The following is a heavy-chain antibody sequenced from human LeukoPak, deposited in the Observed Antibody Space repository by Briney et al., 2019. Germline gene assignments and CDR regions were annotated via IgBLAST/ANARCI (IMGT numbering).Heavy chain of an antibody. Sequence: SETLSLTCTVSGGSISRYYWSWIRQPPGKGLEWIGYIYYSGSTNYNPSLKSRVTISVDTSKNQFSLKLSSVTAADTAVYYCARDSMDAFDIWGQGTMVTVSS. CDR1: GGSISRYY. V-gene: IGHV4-59*12. J-gene: IGHJ3*02. CDR2: IYYSGST. CDR3: ARDSMDAFDI.